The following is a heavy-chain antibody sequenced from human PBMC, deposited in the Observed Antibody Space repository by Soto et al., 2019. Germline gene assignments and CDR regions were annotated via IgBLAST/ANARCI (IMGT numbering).Heavy chain of an antibody. J-gene: IGHJ4*02. Sequence: EVQLLESGGGLVQPGGSLRLSCAASGFTFSSYAMSWVRQAPGKGLEWVSLISDSGRSTYYADSVKGRFTISRDNSKNTRYLQMNSRRAEDTAVYYCAKTDRSSWYYDYWGQGTLVTVSS. D-gene: IGHD6-13*01. V-gene: IGHV3-23*01. CDR2: ISDSGRST. CDR3: AKTDRSSWYYDY. CDR1: GFTFSSYA.